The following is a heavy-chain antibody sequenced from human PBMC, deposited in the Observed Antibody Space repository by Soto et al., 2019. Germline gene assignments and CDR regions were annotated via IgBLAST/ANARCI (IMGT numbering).Heavy chain of an antibody. CDR1: GYTFTSYA. CDR3: ARVRRWELLDGYYFDY. D-gene: IGHD1-26*01. V-gene: IGHV1-3*01. Sequence: QVQLVQSGAEVKKPGASVKVSCKASGYTFTSYAMHWVRQAPGQRLEWMGWINAGNGNTKYSQKFQGRVTITRDTSARTAYMELSSLRSEDTAVYYCARVRRWELLDGYYFDYWGQGTLVTVSS. CDR2: INAGNGNT. J-gene: IGHJ4*02.